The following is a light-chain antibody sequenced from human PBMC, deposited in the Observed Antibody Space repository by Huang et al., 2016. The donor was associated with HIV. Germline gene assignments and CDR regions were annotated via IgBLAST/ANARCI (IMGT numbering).Light chain of an antibody. CDR1: QSLFFSSNKRNY. Sequence: DIVMTQSPDSLAVSLGERATINCRSSQSLFFSSNKRNYLAWYQKKPGQPPTLVMSWASARESGVPDRFSGSGSGTHFTLAINSLQPGDVAVYYCQQYYHNPLTFGGGTKVEI. CDR2: WAS. CDR3: QQYYHNPLT. V-gene: IGKV4-1*01. J-gene: IGKJ4*01.